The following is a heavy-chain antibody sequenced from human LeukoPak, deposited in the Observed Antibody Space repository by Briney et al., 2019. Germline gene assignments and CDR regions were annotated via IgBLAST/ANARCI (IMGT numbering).Heavy chain of an antibody. J-gene: IGHJ4*02. CDR2: IFYSGST. D-gene: IGHD3-16*01. Sequence: SETLSLTCAVSGGSISSGGYSWSWIRQAPGKGLEWIGYIFYSGSTYYNPSLKSRVTISVDTSKTQFSLKLSSVTAADTAVYYCARDRVFGFDYWGQGTLVTVSS. CDR1: GGSISSGGYS. CDR3: ARDRVFGFDY. V-gene: IGHV4-30-4*07.